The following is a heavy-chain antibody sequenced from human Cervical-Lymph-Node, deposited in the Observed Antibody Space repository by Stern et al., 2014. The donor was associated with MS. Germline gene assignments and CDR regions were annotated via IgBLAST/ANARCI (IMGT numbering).Heavy chain of an antibody. CDR3: AREADWFDP. J-gene: IGHJ5*02. CDR2: INAGNGKT. D-gene: IGHD6-19*01. V-gene: IGHV1-3*01. CDR1: GYTFTSNS. Sequence: QVQLVQSGAEVKKPGASVKVSCKASGYTFTSNSIHWVRQAPGQRLEWMGWINAGNGKTRYSQKFQGRVTITRDTSATTAYMELNSLRSEDTAVYFCAREADWFDPWGQGTLVTVSS.